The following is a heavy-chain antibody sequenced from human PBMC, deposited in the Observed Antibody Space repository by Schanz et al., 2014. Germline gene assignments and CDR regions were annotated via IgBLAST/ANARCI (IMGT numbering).Heavy chain of an antibody. Sequence: EVQLLESGGGLVRPGGSLRLSCAASGFTFSNYAMTWVRQAPGKGLVWVSGISGSGGSTYYADSVKGRFTISRDSPKNTLYLQMNSLRAEDTAVYYCAKQIHYDILTVTRNWGQGTLVTVSS. D-gene: IGHD3-9*01. J-gene: IGHJ4*02. CDR2: ISGSGGST. CDR1: GFTFSNYA. V-gene: IGHV3-23*01. CDR3: AKQIHYDILTVTRN.